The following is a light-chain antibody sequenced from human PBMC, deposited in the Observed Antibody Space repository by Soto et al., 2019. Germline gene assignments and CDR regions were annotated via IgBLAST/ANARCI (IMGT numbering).Light chain of an antibody. CDR1: QSVSSS. CDR2: DTS. V-gene: IGKV3-15*01. CDR3: QQYNNWPYT. Sequence: EIVMTQSPATLSVSPGERATLSCRANQSVSSSLAWYQQKPGQAPRLLIYDTSPRATGIPGRFSGSGSGTEFTLTISSLQSEDFAVYYCQQYNNWPYTFGQGTKLEIK. J-gene: IGKJ2*01.